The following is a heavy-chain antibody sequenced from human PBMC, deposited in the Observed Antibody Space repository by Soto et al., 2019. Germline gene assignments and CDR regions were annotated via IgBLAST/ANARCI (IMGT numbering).Heavy chain of an antibody. V-gene: IGHV3-30*18. CDR3: AKGLAYCGGDCYSHFDL. Sequence: SLRLSCAASGFTFSSYGMHWVRQAPGKGLEWVAVISYDGSNKYYADSVKGRFTISRDNSKNTLYLQMNSLRAEDTAVYYCAKGLAYCGGDCYSHFDLWGRGTLVTVSS. D-gene: IGHD2-21*02. CDR1: GFTFSSYG. J-gene: IGHJ2*01. CDR2: ISYDGSNK.